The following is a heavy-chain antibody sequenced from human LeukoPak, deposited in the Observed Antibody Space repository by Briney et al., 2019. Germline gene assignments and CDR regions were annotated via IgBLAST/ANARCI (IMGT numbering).Heavy chain of an antibody. CDR3: AKEGIAVAGFDY. CDR1: GFTFSSYG. D-gene: IGHD6-19*01. V-gene: IGHV3-30*18. Sequence: PGGSLRLSCAASGFTFSSYGMHWVRQAPGKGLEWVAVISYDGSNKYYADSVKGRFTVSRDNSKNTLYLQMNSLRAEDTAVYYCAKEGIAVAGFDYWGQGTLVTVSS. J-gene: IGHJ4*02. CDR2: ISYDGSNK.